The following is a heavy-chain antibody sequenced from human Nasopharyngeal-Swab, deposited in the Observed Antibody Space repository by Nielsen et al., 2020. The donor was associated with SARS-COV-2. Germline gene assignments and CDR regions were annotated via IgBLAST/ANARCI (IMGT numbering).Heavy chain of an antibody. CDR3: ARSSPAFGY. J-gene: IGHJ2*01. CDR2: MNPNSGNA. D-gene: IGHD2-2*01. V-gene: IGHV1-8*01. Sequence: ASSLVSCKASGYTFTSSDINWVRQATGQRLEWMGWMNPNSGNAGYAQKFQGRVTMTRDTSISTAYMELSSLTSEDTAVYYCARSSPAFGYWGRGTLVTVSS. CDR1: GYTFTSSD.